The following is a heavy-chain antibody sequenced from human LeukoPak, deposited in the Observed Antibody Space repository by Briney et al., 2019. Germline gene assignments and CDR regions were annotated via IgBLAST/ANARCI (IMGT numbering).Heavy chain of an antibody. D-gene: IGHD3-3*01. Sequence: GASVKVSCKASGYTFTGYYMHWVRQAPGQGLEWMGWINPNSGGTNYAQKFQGRVTMTRVTSISTAYMELSRLRSDDTAVYYCARDDDFWSGYFDYWGQGTLVTVSS. CDR2: INPNSGGT. J-gene: IGHJ4*02. CDR3: ARDDDFWSGYFDY. CDR1: GYTFTGYY. V-gene: IGHV1-2*02.